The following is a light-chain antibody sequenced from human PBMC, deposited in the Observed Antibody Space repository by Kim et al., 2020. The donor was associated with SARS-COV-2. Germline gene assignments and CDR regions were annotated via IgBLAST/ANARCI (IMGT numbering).Light chain of an antibody. Sequence: DIQMTQSPSSLSASVGDRVTITCRASQSISSYLNWYQQKPGKAPKLLIYAASSLQSGVPSRFSGSGSGTDVTLTISSLQPEDFATYYCQQSYSTPWTVGQGTKVDIK. V-gene: IGKV1-39*01. CDR3: QQSYSTPWT. CDR1: QSISSY. J-gene: IGKJ1*01. CDR2: AAS.